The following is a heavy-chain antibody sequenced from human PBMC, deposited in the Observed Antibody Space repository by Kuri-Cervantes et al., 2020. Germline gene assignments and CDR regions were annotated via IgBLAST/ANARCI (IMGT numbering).Heavy chain of an antibody. CDR2: TSYDGSNK. J-gene: IGHJ4*02. CDR3: ARERYDFWSGYLLY. CDR1: GFTFRSYA. D-gene: IGHD3-3*01. Sequence: LSLTCAASGFTFRSYAMHWVRQAPGKGLEWVAVTSYDGSNKYYADSVKGRFTISRDNSKNTLYLQMNSLRAEDTAVYYCARERYDFWSGYLLYWGQGTLVTVSS. V-gene: IGHV3-30-3*01.